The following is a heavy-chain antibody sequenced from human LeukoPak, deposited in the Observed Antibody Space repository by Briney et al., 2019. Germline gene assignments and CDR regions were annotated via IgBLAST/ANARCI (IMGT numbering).Heavy chain of an antibody. Sequence: GGSLRLSCAASGFTFSSYAMSWFRQAQGKGLNWASAFSGSGGSTYYADSVKGRFTISRDNSKNTLYLQMNSLRAEDTAVYYCAKGKADVGGPNWPYFDYWGQGTLVTVSS. J-gene: IGHJ4*02. CDR2: FSGSGGST. CDR3: AKGKADVGGPNWPYFDY. V-gene: IGHV3-23*01. CDR1: GFTFSSYA. D-gene: IGHD6-13*01.